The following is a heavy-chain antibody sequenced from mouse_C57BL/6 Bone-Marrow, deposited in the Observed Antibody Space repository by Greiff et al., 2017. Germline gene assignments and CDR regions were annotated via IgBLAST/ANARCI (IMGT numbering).Heavy chain of an antibody. CDR3: AIYFDY. CDR2: IDPSDSYT. CDR1: GYTFTSYW. V-gene: IGHV1-50*01. J-gene: IGHJ2*01. Sequence: VQLQQPGAELVKPGASVKLSCKASGYTFTSYWMQWVKQRPGQGLEWIGEIDPSDSYTNYNQKFKGKAILTVDTSSSTAYMQLSSLTSEDSAVYYCAIYFDYWGQGTTLTVSS.